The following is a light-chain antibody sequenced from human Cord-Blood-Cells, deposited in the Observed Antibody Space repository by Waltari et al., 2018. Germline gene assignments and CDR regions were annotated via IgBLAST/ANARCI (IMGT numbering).Light chain of an antibody. CDR1: SSDVGRNNL. CDR2: EGS. J-gene: IGLJ1*01. Sequence: QSALTQPASVSGSPGQSITISCTGTSSDVGRNNLVSWYQQPPGKAPKLMIYEGSKRPSGVSNRFSGSKSGNTASLTISGLQAEDEADYYCCSYAGSSYVFGTGTKVTVL. V-gene: IGLV2-23*01. CDR3: CSYAGSSYV.